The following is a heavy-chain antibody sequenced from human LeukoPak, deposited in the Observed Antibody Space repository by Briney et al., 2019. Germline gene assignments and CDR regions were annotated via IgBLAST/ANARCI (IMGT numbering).Heavy chain of an antibody. D-gene: IGHD5-24*01. CDR1: GYTFTGYY. J-gene: IGHJ4*02. Sequence: ASVKVSCKASGYTFTGYYMHWVRQAPGQGLEWMGWINPNSGGTNYAQKFQGRVTMTRNTSISTAYMELSSLRSEDTAVYYCARGLFWGRNRDGYPYWGQGTLVTVSS. V-gene: IGHV1-2*02. CDR2: INPNSGGT. CDR3: ARGLFWGRNRDGYPY.